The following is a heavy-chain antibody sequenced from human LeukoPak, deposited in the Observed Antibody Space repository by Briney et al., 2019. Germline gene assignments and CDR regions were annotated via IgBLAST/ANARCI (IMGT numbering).Heavy chain of an antibody. V-gene: IGHV4-4*07. CDR2: IYTSGST. Sequence: SETLSLTCTVSGGSISSYYWSWIRQPAGKGLEWIGRIYTSGSTNYNPSLKSRVTISVDTSKNQFSLKLSSVTAADTAVYYCARDRSITLREVWFDPWGQGTLVTVSS. CDR1: GGSISSYY. D-gene: IGHD6-13*01. J-gene: IGHJ5*02. CDR3: ARDRSITLREVWFDP.